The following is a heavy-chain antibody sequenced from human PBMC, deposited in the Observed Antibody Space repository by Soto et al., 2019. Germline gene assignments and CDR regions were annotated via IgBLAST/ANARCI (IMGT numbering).Heavy chain of an antibody. D-gene: IGHD3-16*01. V-gene: IGHV1-69*08. CDR1: GGTFSSDT. CDR2: IIPILGIA. CDR3: ARDQGGYWFDP. Sequence: QVQLVQSVAEVKKPGSSVKVSCKASGGTFSSDTISWVRQAPGQGREWMGRIIPILGIANYAHKFQGRVTITADKSTSTAYMELSSLRSEDTAVYYCARDQGGYWFDPWGQGTLVTVSS. J-gene: IGHJ5*02.